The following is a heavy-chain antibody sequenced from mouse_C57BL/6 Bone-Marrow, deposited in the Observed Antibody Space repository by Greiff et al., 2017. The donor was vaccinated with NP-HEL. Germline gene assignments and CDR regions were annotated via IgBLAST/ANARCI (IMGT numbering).Heavy chain of an antibody. CDR1: GYTFTDYY. J-gene: IGHJ4*01. V-gene: IGHV1-19*01. CDR2: INPYNGGT. CDR3: ARSYYSNYYAMDY. Sequence: EVQLQESGPVLVKPGASVKMSCKASGYTFTDYYMNWVKQSHGKSLEWIGVINPYNGGTSYNQKFKGKATLTVDKSSSTAYMELNSLTSEDSAVYYCARSYYSNYYAMDYWGQGTSVTVSS. D-gene: IGHD2-5*01.